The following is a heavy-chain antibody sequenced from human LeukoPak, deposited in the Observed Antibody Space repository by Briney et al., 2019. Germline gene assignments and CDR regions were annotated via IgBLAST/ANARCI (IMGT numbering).Heavy chain of an antibody. J-gene: IGHJ5*02. V-gene: IGHV1-69*01. CDR2: ILPISGTA. D-gene: IGHD4-17*01. CDR3: ARGNYGDFGRMGSWFDP. CDR1: GGTISKDA. Sequence: VASVKVSCKASGGTISKDAISWVRQAPGQGHEWTGGILPISGTANYAQKFQGRVTITEEESTTPPYMELSSLRSEDTAVYCCARGNYGDFGRMGSWFDPWGQGTLVTVSS.